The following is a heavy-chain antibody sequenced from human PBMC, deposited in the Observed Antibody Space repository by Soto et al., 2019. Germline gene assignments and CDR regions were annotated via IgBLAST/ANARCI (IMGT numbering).Heavy chain of an antibody. J-gene: IGHJ4*02. Sequence: PSETLSLTCTVSGGSISGYYWSWIRQPPGKGLEWIGYIYYSGSTNYNPSLKSRVTISVDTSKNQFSLKLSSVTAADTAVYYCASSLAAAGRGLFDYWGQGTPVTVSS. D-gene: IGHD6-13*01. CDR1: GGSISGYY. V-gene: IGHV4-59*01. CDR3: ASSLAAAGRGLFDY. CDR2: IYYSGST.